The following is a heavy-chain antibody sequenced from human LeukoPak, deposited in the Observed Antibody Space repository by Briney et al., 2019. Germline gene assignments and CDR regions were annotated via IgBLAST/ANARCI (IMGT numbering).Heavy chain of an antibody. J-gene: IGHJ4*02. CDR1: GFTFSNYG. CDR3: AKLSGYSSGWYWDSFDY. D-gene: IGHD6-19*01. V-gene: IGHV3-30*02. CDR2: IRFDGSKK. Sequence: GGSLRLSCAPSGFTFSNYGMHWVRQAPGKGLEWVAFIRFDGSKKYYADSVKGRFTISRDNSKNTLYLRMNSLRPEDTAVYYCAKLSGYSSGWYWDSFDYWGQGTLVTVSS.